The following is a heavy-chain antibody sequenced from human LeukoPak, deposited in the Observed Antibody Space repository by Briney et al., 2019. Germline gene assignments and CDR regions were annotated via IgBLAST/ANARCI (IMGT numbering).Heavy chain of an antibody. CDR2: INTSGST. CDR3: ARDRSYGPDH. V-gene: IGHV4-4*07. J-gene: IGHJ4*02. Sequence: SETLSLTCTVSGDSISGYYWSWIRQFAGKGLEWIGRINTSGSTNYKPSLKSRVTMSVDTTKNQFSLKLSPVTAADTAVYYCARDRSYGPDHWGQGTLVTVSS. D-gene: IGHD5-18*01. CDR1: GDSISGYY.